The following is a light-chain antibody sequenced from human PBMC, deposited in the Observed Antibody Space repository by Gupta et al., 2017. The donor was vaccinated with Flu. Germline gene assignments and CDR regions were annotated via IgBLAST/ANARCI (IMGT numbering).Light chain of an antibody. CDR2: QDS. J-gene: IGLJ1*01. CDR3: QAWDSSTEV. CDR1: KLGDKY. V-gene: IGLV3-1*01. Sequence: SPGKTASITCSGDKLGDKYACWYQQKPGQSPVLVIYQDSKRPSGIPERFSGSNSGNTATLTISGTQAMDEADYYCQAWDSSTEVFGTGTKVTVL.